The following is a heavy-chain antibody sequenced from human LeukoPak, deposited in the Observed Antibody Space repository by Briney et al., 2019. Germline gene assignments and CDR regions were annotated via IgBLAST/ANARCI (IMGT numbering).Heavy chain of an antibody. CDR2: INIDGSST. Sequence: GGSLRLSCAASGFTFSSYWMHWVRQAPGKGLVWVSHINIDGSSTPYADSVKGRFTISRNNAKNKLYLQMNSLRAEDTAVYYCARDPVLDDYGGNSPYWGQGTLVTVSS. CDR3: ARDPVLDDYGGNSPY. V-gene: IGHV3-74*01. J-gene: IGHJ4*02. CDR1: GFTFSSYW. D-gene: IGHD4-23*01.